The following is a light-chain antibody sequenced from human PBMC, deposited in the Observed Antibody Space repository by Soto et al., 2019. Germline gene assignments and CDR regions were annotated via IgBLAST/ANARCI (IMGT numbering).Light chain of an antibody. V-gene: IGKV3-11*01. CDR1: QSVSSY. J-gene: IGKJ4*01. Sequence: EIVLTQSAATVSFSPQERATLSCRASQSVSSYLAWYQQKPGQAPRLLIYDASNRATGIPARFSGSGSGTDFTLTISSLEPEDFAVYYCQQRSNFGGGTKVDIK. CDR2: DAS. CDR3: QQRSN.